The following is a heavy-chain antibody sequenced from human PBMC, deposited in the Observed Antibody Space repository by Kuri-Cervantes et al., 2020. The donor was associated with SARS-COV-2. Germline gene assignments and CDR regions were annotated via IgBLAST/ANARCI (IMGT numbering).Heavy chain of an antibody. V-gene: IGHV1-3*01. CDR1: GYTFTSYA. D-gene: IGHD6-6*01. CDR2: INAGNGNT. J-gene: IGHJ4*02. CDR3: ARDHFIAAERYFDY. Sequence: ASVNVSCKPSGYTFTSYAMHWVRQAPGQRLEWTGWINAGNGNTKYSQKFQGRVTITRDTSASTAYTELSSLRSEDTAVYYCARDHFIAAERYFDYWGQGTLVTGSS.